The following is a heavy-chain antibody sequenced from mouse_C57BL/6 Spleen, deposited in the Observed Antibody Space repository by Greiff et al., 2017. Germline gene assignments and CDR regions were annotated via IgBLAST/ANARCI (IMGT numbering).Heavy chain of an antibody. V-gene: IGHV14-3*01. CDR1: GFNIKNTY. J-gene: IGHJ4*01. CDR2: IDPANGNT. D-gene: IGHD2-1*01. CDR3: ARRYGNPDYAMDY. Sequence: EVKLVESVAELVRPGASVKLSCTASGFNIKNTYMHWVKQRPEQGLEWIGRIDPANGNTKYAPKFQGKATITADTSSNTAYLQLSSLTSEDTAIYYCARRYGNPDYAMDYWGQGTSVTVSS.